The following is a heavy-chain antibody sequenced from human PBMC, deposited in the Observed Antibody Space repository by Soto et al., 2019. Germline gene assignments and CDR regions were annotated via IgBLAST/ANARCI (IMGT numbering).Heavy chain of an antibody. J-gene: IGHJ3*02. CDR2: IYFRGNT. CDR1: GDSISSIDYY. D-gene: IGHD3-22*01. CDR3: AREGGSYDSGGYLIRGAFDI. V-gene: IGHV4-31*03. Sequence: SETLSLTCIVSGDSISSIDYYWTWIRQHPEKGLEWIGNIYFRGNTYYSPSLESRLTISVDTSKNQFSLKLTSVTAADTAVYYCAREGGSYDSGGYLIRGAFDIWGQGTMVTV.